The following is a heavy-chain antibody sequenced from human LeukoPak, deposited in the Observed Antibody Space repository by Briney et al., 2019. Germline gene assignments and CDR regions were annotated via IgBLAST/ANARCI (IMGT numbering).Heavy chain of an antibody. CDR2: INPNSGRT. V-gene: IGHV1-2*02. CDR3: ASSTQSIRYSNDYYPSTAGFDF. D-gene: IGHD6-13*01. CDR1: GYTFTAYY. Sequence: GASVKVSCKASGYTFTAYYLHWVRQAPGQGLEWMGWINPNSGRTNCTQKFQGRVTMTRDASLSTAYLELSGLRSDDTAVFYCASSTQSIRYSNDYYPSTAGFDFWGQGTLVTVSS. J-gene: IGHJ4*02.